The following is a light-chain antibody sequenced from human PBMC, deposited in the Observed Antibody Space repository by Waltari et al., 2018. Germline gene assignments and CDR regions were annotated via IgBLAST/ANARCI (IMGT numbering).Light chain of an antibody. CDR3: QQYGTSPWT. CDR2: DTS. CDR1: QSFGRTY. V-gene: IGKV3-20*01. J-gene: IGKJ1*01. Sequence: DIVLTQSPGTLSLSPGERATLSCRASQSFGRTYLAWYQQKPGQAPRLLIYDTSSRGTGSPDRFSGSGSGTDFTLTISRLEPEDFAVYYCQQYGTSPWTFGQGTKVEIK.